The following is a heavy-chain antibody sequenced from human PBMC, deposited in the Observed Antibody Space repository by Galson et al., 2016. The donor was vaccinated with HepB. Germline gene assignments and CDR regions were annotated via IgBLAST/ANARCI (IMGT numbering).Heavy chain of an antibody. CDR3: AKERLVRRIFDH. CDR1: GFVFSNFG. J-gene: IGHJ4*02. CDR2: ISPRRTK. V-gene: IGHV3-23*01. D-gene: IGHD1-1*01. Sequence: SLRLSCAASGFVFSNFGLSWVRQAPGKGLEWVASISPRRTKYYSDSVQGRFTISRDNSNNTLYLQMNGLRAEDTAVYYCAKERLVRRIFDHWGQGTLLTVSS.